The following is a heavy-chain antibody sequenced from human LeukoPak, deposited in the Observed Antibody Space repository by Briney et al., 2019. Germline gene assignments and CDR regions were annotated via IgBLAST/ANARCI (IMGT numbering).Heavy chain of an antibody. J-gene: IGHJ4*02. D-gene: IGHD3-22*01. CDR3: ASLKYYYDSSGYGNYFDY. CDR2: IYYSGST. Sequence: SETLSLTCTVSGGSISSYYWSWIRQPPGKGLEWIGYIYYSGSTNYNPSLKSRVTISVDTSKNQFSLKLSSVTAADTAVYYCASLKYYYDSSGYGNYFDYWGQGTLVTVSS. V-gene: IGHV4-59*01. CDR1: GGSISSYY.